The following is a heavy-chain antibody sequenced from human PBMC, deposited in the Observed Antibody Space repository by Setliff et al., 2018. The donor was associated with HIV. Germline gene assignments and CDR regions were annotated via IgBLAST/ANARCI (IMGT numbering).Heavy chain of an antibody. CDR1: GDSISSGSYF. CDR3: TREGRGDPAMATTRIDY. D-gene: IGHD1-1*01. Sequence: PSQTLSLTCGVSGDSISSGSYFWGWIRQTPGKGLEWIGNIYYTGFAYYNPSLKSRVTISLDTSKTHFFLNLTSVTDADTAVYFCTREGRGDPAMATTRIDYWGQGKLVTV. V-gene: IGHV4-39*02. CDR2: IYYTGFA. J-gene: IGHJ4*02.